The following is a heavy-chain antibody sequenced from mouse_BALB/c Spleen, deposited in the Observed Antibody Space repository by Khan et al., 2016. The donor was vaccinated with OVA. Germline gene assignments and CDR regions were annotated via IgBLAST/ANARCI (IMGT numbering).Heavy chain of an antibody. D-gene: IGHD2-10*01. CDR1: GFSLTNYG. CDR3: ARQPYYHYYVMDY. V-gene: IGHV2-6-1*01. J-gene: IGHJ4*01. CDR2: IWSDGST. Sequence: QVQLKQSGPGLVAPSQSLSITCTISGFSLTNYGVHWVRQPPGKGLEWLVVIWSDGSTTYNSALKSRMTINKDNTMSQVFLKMNSLQTDDTAMYYYARQPYYHYYVMDYWGQGTTVTVSS.